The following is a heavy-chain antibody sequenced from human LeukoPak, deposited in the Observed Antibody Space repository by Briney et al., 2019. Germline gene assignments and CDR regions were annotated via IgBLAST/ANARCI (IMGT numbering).Heavy chain of an antibody. CDR3: ARDRPYLYGSAPWAFDI. D-gene: IGHD3-10*01. Sequence: ASVKVSCKASGYSFTSYGISWVRQAPGQGLEWMGWISVYNGNTNYAQKLQGRVTMTTDTSTSTAYMELGSLRSDDTAVYYCARDRPYLYGSAPWAFDIWGQGTMVTVSS. V-gene: IGHV1-18*01. J-gene: IGHJ3*02. CDR2: ISVYNGNT. CDR1: GYSFTSYG.